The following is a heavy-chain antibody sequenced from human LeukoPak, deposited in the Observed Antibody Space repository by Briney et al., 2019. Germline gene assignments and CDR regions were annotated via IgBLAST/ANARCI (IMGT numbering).Heavy chain of an antibody. J-gene: IGHJ4*02. CDR3: ARAPSWDSYYFDY. CDR1: GGSLSSGDYY. D-gene: IGHD1-26*01. CDR2: IYYSGST. Sequence: SETLSLTCTVSGGSLSSGDYYWSWIRQPPGKGLEWIGYIYYSGSTYYNPSLKSRVTISVDTSKNQFSLKLSSVTAADTAVYYCARAPSWDSYYFDYWGQGTLVTVSS. V-gene: IGHV4-30-4*01.